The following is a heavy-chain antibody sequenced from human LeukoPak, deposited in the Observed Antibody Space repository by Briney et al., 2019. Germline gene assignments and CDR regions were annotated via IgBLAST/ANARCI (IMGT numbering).Heavy chain of an antibody. J-gene: IGHJ4*02. D-gene: IGHD2-8*02. CDR3: TRGSTGY. CDR1: GFTFSGSA. CDR2: IRSKANNYAT. Sequence: GGSLRHSCAASGFTFSGSAMHWVRQASGKGLEWVGRIRSKANNYATAYAASVKGRFTISGDDSKNTAYLQMNSPKTEDTAMYYCTRGSTGYWGQGTLVTVSS. V-gene: IGHV3-73*01.